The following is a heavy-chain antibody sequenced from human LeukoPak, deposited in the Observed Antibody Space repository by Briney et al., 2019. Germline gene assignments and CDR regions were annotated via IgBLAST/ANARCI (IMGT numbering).Heavy chain of an antibody. Sequence: SEALSLTCTVSGGSISSGDYYWSWIRQPPGKGLEWIGYIHYSGSTYYNPSLKSRVTISVDTSKNQFSLKLSSVTAADTAVYYCARVVTLSPPFNDYGDYDLGGGWFDPWGQGTLVTVSS. CDR2: IHYSGST. J-gene: IGHJ5*02. CDR1: GGSISSGDYY. V-gene: IGHV4-30-4*01. D-gene: IGHD4-17*01. CDR3: ARVVTLSPPFNDYGDYDLGGGWFDP.